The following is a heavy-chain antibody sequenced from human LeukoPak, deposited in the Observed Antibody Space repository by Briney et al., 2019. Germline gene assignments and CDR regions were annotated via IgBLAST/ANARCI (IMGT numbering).Heavy chain of an antibody. CDR2: ISGSGST. D-gene: IGHD1-26*01. J-gene: IGHJ4*02. CDR1: GFTFSSYA. CDR3: AREVGAYDY. V-gene: IGHV3-23*01. Sequence: GGSLRLSCAASGFTFSSYAMSWVRQAPGKGLEWVSGISGSGSTYYADSVKGRFTISRDNFKNTLYLQMNSLRAEDTAIYYCAREVGAYDYWGQGTLVTVSS.